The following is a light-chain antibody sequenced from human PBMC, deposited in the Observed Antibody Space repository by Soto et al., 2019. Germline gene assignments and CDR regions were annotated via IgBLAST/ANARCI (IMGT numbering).Light chain of an antibody. Sequence: DIQMTQSPSSLSASVGDRVTLPRRASQSISSYLNWYQQKPGKAPNLLIYAASSLQSGVPSRFSGSGSGTDVTLTISSLQPEEFATYYCQQSYSTPITFGQGTRLEI. CDR1: QSISSY. CDR2: AAS. J-gene: IGKJ5*01. CDR3: QQSYSTPIT. V-gene: IGKV1-39*01.